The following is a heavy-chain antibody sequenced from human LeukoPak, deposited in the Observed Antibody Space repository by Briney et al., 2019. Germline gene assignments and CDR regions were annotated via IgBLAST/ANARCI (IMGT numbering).Heavy chain of an antibody. CDR1: GGSFSGYY. V-gene: IGHV4-34*01. Sequence: SETLSLTCAVYGGSFSGYYWSWIRQPPGKGLEWIGEINHSGSTNYNPSLKSRVTISVDTSKNQFSLKLSSVTAADTAVYYCAREDWGPSYYYYYMDVWGKGTTVTVSS. CDR3: AREDWGPSYYYYYMDV. J-gene: IGHJ6*03. D-gene: IGHD7-27*01. CDR2: INHSGST.